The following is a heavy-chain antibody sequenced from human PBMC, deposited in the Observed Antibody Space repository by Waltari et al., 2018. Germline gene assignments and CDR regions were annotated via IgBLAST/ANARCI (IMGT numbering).Heavy chain of an antibody. J-gene: IGHJ4*02. Sequence: QITLKESGPTLVKPTQTLTLTCTFSGFSLSTSGVGVGWIRQPPGKALEWLALIYWNDDKRYSPSLKSRLTITKDTSKDQVVLTMTNMDPVDTATYYCAHRRGGYYGVYFDYWGQGTLVTVSS. CDR2: IYWNDDK. D-gene: IGHD3-22*01. CDR1: GFSLSTSGVG. CDR3: AHRRGGYYGVYFDY. V-gene: IGHV2-5*01.